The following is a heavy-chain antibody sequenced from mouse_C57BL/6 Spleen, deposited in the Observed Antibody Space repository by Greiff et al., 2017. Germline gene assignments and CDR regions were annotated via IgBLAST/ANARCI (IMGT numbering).Heavy chain of an antibody. D-gene: IGHD2-4*01. J-gene: IGHJ4*01. V-gene: IGHV1-55*01. Sequence: QVQLQQPGAELVKPGASVKMSCKASGYTFTSYWITWVKQRPGQGLEWIGDIYPGSGSTNYNEKFKSKATLTVDTSSSTAYMQLSSLTSEDSAVYYCARCYDYFDYYAMDYWGQGTSVTVSS. CDR2: IYPGSGST. CDR3: ARCYDYFDYYAMDY. CDR1: GYTFTSYW.